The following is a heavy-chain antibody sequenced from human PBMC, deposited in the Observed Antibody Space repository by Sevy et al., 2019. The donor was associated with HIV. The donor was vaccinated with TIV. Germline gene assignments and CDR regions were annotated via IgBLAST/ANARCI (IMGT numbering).Heavy chain of an antibody. D-gene: IGHD2-2*01. CDR3: AKGSTSSSGVGYFDY. CDR2: ISGNGGYT. Sequence: GGSLRLSCAASGFTFSSYAMSWVRQAPGKGLEWVSVISGNGGYTYYAHSVKGRFTISRDTSKNTLYLQMNSLRAEDTAVYYCAKGSTSSSGVGYFDYWGQGTLVTVSS. V-gene: IGHV3-23*01. J-gene: IGHJ4*02. CDR1: GFTFSSYA.